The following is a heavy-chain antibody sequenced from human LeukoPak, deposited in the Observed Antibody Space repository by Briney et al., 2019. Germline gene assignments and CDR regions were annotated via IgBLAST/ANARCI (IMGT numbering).Heavy chain of an antibody. V-gene: IGHV3-15*01. D-gene: IGHD5-18*01. CDR2: IKSKTDGGTT. CDR1: GFTFSNAW. Sequence: GGSVRLSCAASGFTFSNAWMSWVRQAPGKRLEWVGRIKSKTDGGTTDYAAPVKGRFTISRDDSKNTLYLQMNSLKTEDTAVYFCATVYYNYGYNYWGQGTLVTVSS. J-gene: IGHJ4*02. CDR3: ATVYYNYGYNY.